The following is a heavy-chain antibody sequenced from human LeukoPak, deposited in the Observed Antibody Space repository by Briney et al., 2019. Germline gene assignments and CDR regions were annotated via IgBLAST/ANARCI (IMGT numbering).Heavy chain of an antibody. CDR3: AKDSDYYGSGSYSFVDY. CDR2: IRYDGSNK. V-gene: IGHV3-30*02. Sequence: GGSLRLSCAASGFTFSDYGMHWVRQAPGKGLEWVAFIRYDGSNKYYTDSVRGRFTISRDNSKNTLYLQMDSLRTEDTAVYYCAKDSDYYGSGSYSFVDYWGQGTLVTVSS. D-gene: IGHD3-10*01. J-gene: IGHJ4*02. CDR1: GFTFSDYG.